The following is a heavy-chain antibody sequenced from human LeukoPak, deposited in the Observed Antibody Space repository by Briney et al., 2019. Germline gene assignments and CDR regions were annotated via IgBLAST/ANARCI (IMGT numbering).Heavy chain of an antibody. CDR3: ARDAVVAASTYAFDI. V-gene: IGHV3-66*01. CDR2: IYSGGST. CDR1: GFTFSSYA. Sequence: GGSLRLSCAASGFTFSSYAMSWVRQAPGKGLEWVSVIYSGGSTYYADSVKGRFTISRDNSKNTLYLQMNSLRAEDTAVYYCARDAVVAASTYAFDIWGQGTMVTVSS. D-gene: IGHD2-15*01. J-gene: IGHJ3*02.